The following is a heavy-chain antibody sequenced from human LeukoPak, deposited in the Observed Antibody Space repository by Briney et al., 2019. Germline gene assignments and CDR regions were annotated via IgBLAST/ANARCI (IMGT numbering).Heavy chain of an antibody. CDR3: ARPSTVTTIFDDFDI. CDR1: GGSFSGYY. D-gene: IGHD4-17*01. CDR2: INHSGST. J-gene: IGHJ3*02. Sequence: SETLSLTCAVYGGSFSGYYWSWIRQPPGKGLEWIGEINHSGSTNYNPSLKSRVTISVDTSKNQFSLKLSSVTAADTAVYYCARPSTVTTIFDDFDIWGQGTMVTVSS. V-gene: IGHV4-34*01.